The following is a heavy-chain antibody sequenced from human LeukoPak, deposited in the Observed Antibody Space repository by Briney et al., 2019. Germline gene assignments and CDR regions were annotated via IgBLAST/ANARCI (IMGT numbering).Heavy chain of an antibody. CDR3: TREDRDTAMAHDI. D-gene: IGHD5-18*01. V-gene: IGHV1-8*01. CDR2: MNPNSGST. J-gene: IGHJ3*02. CDR1: GYTFTSYD. Sequence: ASVKVSCKASGYTFTSYDINWVRQATGQGLEWMGWMNPNSGSTGYAQKFQGRVTMTRNTSISTAYMELSSLGSEDTAVYYCTREDRDTAMAHDIWGQGTMVTVSS.